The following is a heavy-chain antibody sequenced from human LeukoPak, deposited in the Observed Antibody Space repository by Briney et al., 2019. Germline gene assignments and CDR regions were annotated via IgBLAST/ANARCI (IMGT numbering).Heavy chain of an antibody. CDR3: VRDLT. CDR1: GFTFSNNR. V-gene: IGHV3-53*01. J-gene: IGHJ5*02. Sequence: PGGSLRLSCAASGFTFSNNRMSWVRQAPGKGLEWVSVIYSDGTAYYADSVKGRFTISRDNSKSTVYLQMKSLRADDTAVYYCVRDLTWGQGTLDTVSS. CDR2: IYSDGTA.